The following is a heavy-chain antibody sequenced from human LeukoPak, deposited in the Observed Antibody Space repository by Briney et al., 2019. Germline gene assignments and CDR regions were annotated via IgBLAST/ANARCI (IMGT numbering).Heavy chain of an antibody. Sequence: GGSLRLSCAASGFSLSNYWMTWVRQAPGRGLEWVANIRQDGTTKYYLDSVRGRFTISRDNAGNSLYLQMNTLRAEDTAVYYCTRDVRSGCAKDCYSWFAPWGQGTLVTVSS. CDR2: IRQDGTTK. J-gene: IGHJ5*02. V-gene: IGHV3-7*05. D-gene: IGHD2-21*02. CDR1: GFSLSNYW. CDR3: TRDVRSGCAKDCYSWFAP.